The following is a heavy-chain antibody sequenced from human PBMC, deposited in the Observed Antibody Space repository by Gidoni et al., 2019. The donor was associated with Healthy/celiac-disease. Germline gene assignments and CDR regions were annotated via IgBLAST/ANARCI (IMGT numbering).Heavy chain of an antibody. J-gene: IGHJ6*02. CDR1: GFTFSSYA. D-gene: IGHD1-26*01. Sequence: EVQLLESGGGLVQPGGSLRLSCAASGFTFSSYAMSWVRQAPGKGLEWVSAISGSGGSTYYADSVKGRFTISRDNSKNTLYLQMNSLRAEDTAVYYCAKEKSGSYYYYYGMDVWGQGTTVTVSS. CDR2: ISGSGGST. CDR3: AKEKSGSYYYYYGMDV. V-gene: IGHV3-23*01.